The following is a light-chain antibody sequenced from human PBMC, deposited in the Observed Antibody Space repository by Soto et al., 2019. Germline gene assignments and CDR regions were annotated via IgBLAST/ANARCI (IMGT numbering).Light chain of an antibody. Sequence: QSVLTQSPSASASLGASVKLTCTLSSGHSSYAIAWHQQQPEKGPRYSMKLNSDGSHSKGDGIPDRFSGSSSGAERYLTISSLQSEDEADYYCQTWGTGIRIGGGTKLTVL. CDR2: LNSDGSH. J-gene: IGLJ2*01. V-gene: IGLV4-69*01. CDR1: SGHSSYA. CDR3: QTWGTGIR.